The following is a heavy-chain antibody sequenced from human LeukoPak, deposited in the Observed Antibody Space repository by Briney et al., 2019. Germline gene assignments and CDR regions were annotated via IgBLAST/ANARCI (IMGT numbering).Heavy chain of an antibody. CDR3: ARDQRWRFNFDS. Sequence: PGGSLRLSCAASGFTFSSYEMNWVRQAPGKGLEWVANIKQDGSEKYYVDSVKGRFTISRDNAKNSLYLEMNSLRAEDTAVYYCARDQRWRFNFDSWGQGILVTVSS. CDR2: IKQDGSEK. D-gene: IGHD4-23*01. V-gene: IGHV3-7*01. CDR1: GFTFSSYE. J-gene: IGHJ4*02.